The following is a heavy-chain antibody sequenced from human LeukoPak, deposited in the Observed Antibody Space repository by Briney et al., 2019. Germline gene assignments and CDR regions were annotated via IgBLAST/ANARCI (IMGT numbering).Heavy chain of an antibody. Sequence: GGSLRLSCEASGFIFGAYWMLWVRQAPGKGLVWVSRIDGDGSSTTYAASVKGRFTISRENAKNPLYLQMNSLRAEDTAVYYCARSQFDNWGQGTLVTVSS. CDR1: GFIFGAYW. V-gene: IGHV3-74*01. J-gene: IGHJ4*01. CDR3: ARSQFDN. CDR2: IDGDGSST.